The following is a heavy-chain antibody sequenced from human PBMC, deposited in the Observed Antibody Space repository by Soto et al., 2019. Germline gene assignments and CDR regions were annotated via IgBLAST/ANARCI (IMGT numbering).Heavy chain of an antibody. V-gene: IGHV1-69*01. CDR3: ARVPGCSSTSCYFFYYGMDV. Sequence: QVQLVQSGAEVKKPGSSVKVSCKASGGTFSSYAISWVRQAPGQGLEWMGGIIPIFGTANYAQKFQGRVTITADESTSTAYMELSSLRSEDTAVYYCARVPGCSSTSCYFFYYGMDVGVQGTTVTVSS. CDR2: IIPIFGTA. D-gene: IGHD2-2*01. CDR1: GGTFSSYA. J-gene: IGHJ6*02.